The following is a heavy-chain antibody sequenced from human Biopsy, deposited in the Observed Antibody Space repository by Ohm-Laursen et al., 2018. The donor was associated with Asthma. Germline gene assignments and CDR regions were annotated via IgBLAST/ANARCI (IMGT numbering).Heavy chain of an antibody. CDR2: INSVLGTT. CDR1: GGTFNTYV. V-gene: IGHV1-69*11. Sequence: GASVKVSCKSLGGTFNTYVIGWVRQAPGQGLEWMDWINSVLGTTTYPQKFQDRVTITADDSTSTVYMELSSLRSEDTAVYYCARKAGSCISRTYYSLDFWGQGTLVTVSS. D-gene: IGHD1-26*01. J-gene: IGHJ4*02. CDR3: ARKAGSCISRTYYSLDF.